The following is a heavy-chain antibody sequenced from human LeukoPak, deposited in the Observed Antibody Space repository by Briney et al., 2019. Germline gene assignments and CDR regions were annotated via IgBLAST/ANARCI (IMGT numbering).Heavy chain of an antibody. CDR3: ARGRNIWSGYYTTSTRYYYYMDV. CDR1: GGTFSSYA. V-gene: IGHV1-69*05. Sequence: SVKVSCKTSGGTFSSYAISWVRLAPGQGLEWMGGIIPIFGTANYAQKFQGRVTITTDESTSTAYMELSSLTSEDTAVYYCARGRNIWSGYYTTSTRYYYYMDVWGKGTTVTVSS. CDR2: IIPIFGTA. D-gene: IGHD3-3*01. J-gene: IGHJ6*03.